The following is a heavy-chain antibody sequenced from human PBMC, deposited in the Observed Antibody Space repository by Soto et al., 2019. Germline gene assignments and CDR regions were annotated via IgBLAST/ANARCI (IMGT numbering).Heavy chain of an antibody. CDR1: GYTFTAYT. V-gene: IGHV1-3*01. D-gene: IGHD6-19*01. J-gene: IGHJ5*02. CDR3: ASWFDSGGGGWLDL. CDR2: VNAGNVNT. Sequence: ASVKVSCKTSGYTFTAYTMHWVRQAPGQRLEWMGWVNAGNVNTKYSQNFQGRVSFTWVTSASTAYMELNSLRSEDTAVYYCASWFDSGGGGWLDLWGPGTLVTVSS.